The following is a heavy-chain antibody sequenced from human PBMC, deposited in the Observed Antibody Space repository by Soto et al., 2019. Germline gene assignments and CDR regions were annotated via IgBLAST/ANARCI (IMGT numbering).Heavy chain of an antibody. Sequence: EVQLVESGGGLVKPGGSLRLSCAASGNIFSKAWMSWVRQAPGKGLEWVGRIRSNTDGGTTDYVASVKGRFTISRDDSKNTLFLQMNSLETEDTAVYYCTIDPHDYFWDSWGQGTLVTVSS. CDR2: IRSNTDGGTT. CDR1: GNIFSKAW. CDR3: TIDPHDYFWDS. D-gene: IGHD4-17*01. J-gene: IGHJ4*02. V-gene: IGHV3-15*01.